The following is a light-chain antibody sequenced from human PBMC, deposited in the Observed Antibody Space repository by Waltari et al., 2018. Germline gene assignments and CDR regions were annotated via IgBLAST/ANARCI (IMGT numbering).Light chain of an antibody. CDR3: ATWDNSLTAVV. CDR2: DNN. CDR1: SSNLGNYF. Sequence: QSVLTQPPSVSAAPGQKVTISCSGSSSNLGNYFVSCDHHLPGATPKHLIYDNNKRPSGIPDRFSASKSGTSATLDITGLQIGDEADYYCATWDNSLTAVVFGGGTKLTVL. J-gene: IGLJ2*01. V-gene: IGLV1-51*01.